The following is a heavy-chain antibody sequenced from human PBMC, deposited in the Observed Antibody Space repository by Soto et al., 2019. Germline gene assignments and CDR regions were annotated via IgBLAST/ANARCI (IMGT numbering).Heavy chain of an antibody. CDR3: LARPNYYRTMDV. V-gene: IGHV3-9*01. CDR1: GFSFDDCA. CDR2: ISWDSNYI. Sequence: QVVESGGGVVQPGGSLKLSCAASGFSFDDCAMHWVRQVPGKGLEWVSVISWDSNYIDYAESVKGRFTTSRDNTRKFLFLQMDGLRVEDTALYYCLARPNYYRTMDVWGQGTAVSVSS. D-gene: IGHD6-6*01. J-gene: IGHJ6*02.